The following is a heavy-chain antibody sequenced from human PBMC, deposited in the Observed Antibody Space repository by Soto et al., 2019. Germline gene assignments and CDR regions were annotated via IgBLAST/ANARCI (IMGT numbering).Heavy chain of an antibody. Sequence: VAVISYDGSNKYYADSVKGRFTISRDNSKNTLHLQMNSLRAEDTAVYYCAKQVTPHSSGWPDAFDIWGQGTMVSVSS. CDR3: AKQVTPHSSGWPDAFDI. V-gene: IGHV3-30*18. D-gene: IGHD6-19*01. CDR2: ISYDGSNK. J-gene: IGHJ3*02.